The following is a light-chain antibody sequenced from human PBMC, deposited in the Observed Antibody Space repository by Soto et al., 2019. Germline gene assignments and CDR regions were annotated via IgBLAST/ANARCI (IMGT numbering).Light chain of an antibody. CDR2: EVT. J-gene: IGLJ1*01. CDR1: SSDIGGYNY. CDR3: SSYTSSNTLV. Sequence: QSALTQPASVSGSPGQSITISCTGGSSDIGGYNYVSWFQQHPGKAPKLMIYEVTNRPSGVSNRFSGSKSGSTASLTISGLQAEDEADYYCSSYTSSNTLVF. V-gene: IGLV2-14*01.